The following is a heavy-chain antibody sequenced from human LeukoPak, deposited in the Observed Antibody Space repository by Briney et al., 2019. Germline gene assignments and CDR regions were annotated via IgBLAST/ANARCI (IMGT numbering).Heavy chain of an antibody. CDR3: AQGNYYDSSGYAVAFDI. CDR2: IYYSGST. CDR1: GGSISSYY. J-gene: IGHJ3*02. Sequence: SETLSLTCTVSGGSISSYYWGWIRQPPGKGLEWIGSIYYSGSTYYNPSLKSRVTISVDTSKNQFSLKLSSVTAADTAVYYCAQGNYYDSSGYAVAFDIWGQGTMVTVSS. V-gene: IGHV4-39*07. D-gene: IGHD3-22*01.